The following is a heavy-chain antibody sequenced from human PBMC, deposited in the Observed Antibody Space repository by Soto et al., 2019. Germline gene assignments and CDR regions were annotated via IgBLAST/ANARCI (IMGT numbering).Heavy chain of an antibody. CDR1: GFIFNSYS. D-gene: IGHD1-26*01. CDR3: ASSASPDAY. V-gene: IGHV3-48*01. CDR2: INSGSTSV. Sequence: EVQLVESGGGLVQPGGSLRLSCVASGFIFNSYSMNWVRQAPGKGLEWISYINSGSTSVFYADSVKGRFSISRDNAKNALYMQRTSLRAEDTAVYYCASSASPDAYWGQGTLVTVSS. J-gene: IGHJ4*02.